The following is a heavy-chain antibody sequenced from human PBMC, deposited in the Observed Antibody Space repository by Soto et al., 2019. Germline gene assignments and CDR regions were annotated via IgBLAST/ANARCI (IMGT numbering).Heavy chain of an antibody. CDR2: IYYSGSP. CDR3: ARHHTESLYYFYVDV. J-gene: IGHJ6*03. Sequence: SETLSLTCTVSGVSISSSYYYWGWIRQPPGKGLEWIATIYYSGSPYYSPSLKSRVTISVDTSKNQFSLKLTSVPDADTAIYYCARHHTESLYYFYVDVWGKGTTVTVSS. V-gene: IGHV4-39*01. D-gene: IGHD5-18*01. CDR1: GVSISSSYYY.